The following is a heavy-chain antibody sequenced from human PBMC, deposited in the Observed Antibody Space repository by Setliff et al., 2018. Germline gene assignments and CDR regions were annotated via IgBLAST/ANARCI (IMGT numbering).Heavy chain of an antibody. V-gene: IGHV3-23*03. CDR2: IYRGDRDT. CDR1: GFTFSSHT. Sequence: GESLKISCAASGFTFSSHTMNWVRKGPGKGLEWVSTIYRGDRDTFYTDSVKGRFTIFRDSSKNTLYLQMTSLRAEDTAVYYCAKPQLELRWGFESWGQGTLGTVS. J-gene: IGHJ4*02. CDR3: AKPQLELRWGFES. D-gene: IGHD1-7*01.